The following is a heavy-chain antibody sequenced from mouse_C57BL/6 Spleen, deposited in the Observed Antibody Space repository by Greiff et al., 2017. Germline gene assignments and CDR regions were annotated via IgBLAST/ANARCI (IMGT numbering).Heavy chain of an antibody. CDR2: IYPGDGDT. J-gene: IGHJ2*01. CDR1: GYAFSSSW. Sequence: QVQLQQSGPELVKPGASVKISCKASGYAFSSSWMNWVKQRPGKGLEWIGRIYPGDGDTNYNGKFKGKATLTADKSSSTAYMQLSSLTSEDSAVYFCARYYANENDLDYWGQGTTLTVSS. CDR3: ARYYANENDLDY. D-gene: IGHD1-1*02. V-gene: IGHV1-82*01.